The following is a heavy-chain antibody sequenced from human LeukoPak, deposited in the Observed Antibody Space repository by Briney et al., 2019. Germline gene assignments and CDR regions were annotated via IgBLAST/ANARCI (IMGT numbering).Heavy chain of an antibody. D-gene: IGHD3-10*01. V-gene: IGHV3-48*04. CDR2: ISSSSSTI. CDR1: GFTFSSYS. CDR3: ARVRGQLWFADGFDI. Sequence: GGSLRLSCAASGFTFSSYSMNWVRQAPGKGLEWVSYISSSSSTIYYADSVKGRFTISRDNAKNTLYLQMSSLRAEDTAVYYCARVRGQLWFADGFDIWGQGTMATVSS. J-gene: IGHJ3*02.